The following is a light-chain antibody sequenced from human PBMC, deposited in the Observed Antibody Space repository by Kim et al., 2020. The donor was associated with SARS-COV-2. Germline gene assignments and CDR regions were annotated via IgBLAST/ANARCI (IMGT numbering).Light chain of an antibody. V-gene: IGLV3-21*04. CDR2: YDS. J-gene: IGLJ2*01. Sequence: LTQPPSVSVAPGKTARITCGGNNIGSKGVHWYQQKPGQAPVLVIYYDSDRPSGIPERFSGSNSGNTATLTISRVEAGDEADYYCQVWDSSSDHPVFG. CDR3: QVWDSSSDHPV. CDR1: NIGSKG.